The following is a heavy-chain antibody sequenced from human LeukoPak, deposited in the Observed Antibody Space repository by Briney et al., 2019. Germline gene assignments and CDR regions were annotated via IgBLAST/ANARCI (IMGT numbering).Heavy chain of an antibody. D-gene: IGHD5-24*01. CDR1: GFTFSSYS. CDR3: ARDPEMATITSPGAFDI. V-gene: IGHV3-21*01. Sequence: GGSLRLSCAASGFTFSSYSMNWVRQAPGKGLEWVSSISSSSSYIYYADSVKGRFTISRDNAKNSLYLQMNSLRAEDTAVYYCARDPEMATITSPGAFDIWGQGTMVTVSS. J-gene: IGHJ3*02. CDR2: ISSSSSYI.